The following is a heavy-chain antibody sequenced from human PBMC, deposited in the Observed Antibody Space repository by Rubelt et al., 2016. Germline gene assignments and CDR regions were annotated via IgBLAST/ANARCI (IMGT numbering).Heavy chain of an antibody. J-gene: IGHJ4*02. CDR2: ISGNGGRT. CDR3: AKRMIVVVDFDY. V-gene: IGHV3-23*01. CDR1: GFTSGSYA. D-gene: IGHD3-22*01. Sequence: GGSLRLSCVASGFTSGSYAMSWVRQAPGKGLEWVSGISGNGGRTYYADSVRGRFTISRDNSNNTVYLQMNSLRVEDTAVYYCAKRMIVVVDFDYWGQGTLVTVSS.